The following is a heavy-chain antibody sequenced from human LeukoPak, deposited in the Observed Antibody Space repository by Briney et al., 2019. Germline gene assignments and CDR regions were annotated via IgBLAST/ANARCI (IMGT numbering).Heavy chain of an antibody. Sequence: ASVKVSCKASGGTFSSYAISWVRQAPGQGLEWMGRIIPILVIANYAQKFQGGVTITADKSTSTAYMELSSLRSEDTAVYYCARASEDYDSSGYYYESFDYWGQGTLVTVSS. J-gene: IGHJ4*02. V-gene: IGHV1-69*04. CDR3: ARASEDYDSSGYYYESFDY. D-gene: IGHD3-22*01. CDR2: IIPILVIA. CDR1: GGTFSSYA.